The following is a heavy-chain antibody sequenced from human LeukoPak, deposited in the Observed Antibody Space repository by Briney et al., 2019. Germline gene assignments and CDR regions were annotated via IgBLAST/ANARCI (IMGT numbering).Heavy chain of an antibody. CDR1: GNSISSGGYS. D-gene: IGHD2-8*02. Sequence: PSETLSLTCAVSGNSISSGGYSWSWIRQPPGKGLEWIGYIYHTGTTYYSPSLKSRVTISVDNFKNQFSLKLTSVTAADTAVYFCAREDGTGYLDYWGQGTLVTVSS. CDR3: AREDGTGYLDY. J-gene: IGHJ4*02. CDR2: IYHTGTT. V-gene: IGHV4-30-2*01.